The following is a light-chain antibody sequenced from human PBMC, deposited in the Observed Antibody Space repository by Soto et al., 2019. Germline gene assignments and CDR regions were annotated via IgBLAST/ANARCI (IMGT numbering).Light chain of an antibody. CDR3: ATWDDSLNDYV. CDR1: SSNIGSNF. Sequence: QSVLTQPPSASGTPGQRVTISCSGSSSNIGSNFVYWYQQLPGTAPKLLIFKNNQRPSGVPDRFSASKSGTSASLAIIGLRSGDEADYYCATWDDSLNDYVFATGTKLTVL. J-gene: IGLJ1*01. V-gene: IGLV1-47*01. CDR2: KNN.